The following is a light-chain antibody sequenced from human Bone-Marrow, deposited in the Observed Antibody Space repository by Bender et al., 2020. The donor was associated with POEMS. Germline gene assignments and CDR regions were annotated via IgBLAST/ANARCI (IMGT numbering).Light chain of an antibody. CDR2: EVS. V-gene: IGLV2-14*02. J-gene: IGLJ2*01. Sequence: QSALTQPASVSGSLGQSITVSCTGTSSDVGNYNLLSWYQQHPGKVPKLMIYEVSKRPSGVSNRFSGSKSGNTASLTISGLQAEDEADYYCSSFTSSSTVVFGGGTKLTVL. CDR3: SSFTSSSTVV. CDR1: SSDVGNYNL.